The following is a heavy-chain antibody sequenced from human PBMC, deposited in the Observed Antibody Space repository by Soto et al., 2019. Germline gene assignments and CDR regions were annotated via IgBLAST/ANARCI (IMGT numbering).Heavy chain of an antibody. D-gene: IGHD6-13*01. Sequence: GESLKISCKGSGYSFTSYWIGWVRQMPGKGLEWMGIIYPGDSDTRYSPSFQGQVTTSADKSISTAYLQWSSLKASDTAMYYCAINKVSSSWSYYYYGMDVWGQGTTVTVSS. J-gene: IGHJ6*02. CDR3: AINKVSSSWSYYYYGMDV. V-gene: IGHV5-51*01. CDR1: GYSFTSYW. CDR2: IYPGDSDT.